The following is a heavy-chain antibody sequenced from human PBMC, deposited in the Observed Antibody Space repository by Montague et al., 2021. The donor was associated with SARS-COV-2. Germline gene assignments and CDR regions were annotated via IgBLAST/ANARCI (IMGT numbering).Heavy chain of an antibody. CDR3: ARDLFITDWFFDY. Sequence: SLRLSCAASGFTFSYFEMNWVRQAPGKGLEWISYISGASTTIYYADSVKGRFTISRDNAKNSLYLQMNSLRAEDTAVYYCARDLFITDWFFDYWGQGTLVTVSS. CDR2: ISGASTTI. V-gene: IGHV3-48*03. D-gene: IGHD3-9*01. CDR1: GFTFSYFE. J-gene: IGHJ4*02.